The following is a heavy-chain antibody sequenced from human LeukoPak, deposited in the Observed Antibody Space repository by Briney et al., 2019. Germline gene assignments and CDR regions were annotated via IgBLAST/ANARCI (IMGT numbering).Heavy chain of an antibody. Sequence: SGTLSLTCGVSGGSITNTNYWTWVRQPPGKGLEWIGEVNLHGSTNYNPSLMGRVAIAVDTSENHISLQLTSVTAADTAVYYCAREGGPYRPLDYSGQGTLVTVSS. CDR2: VNLHGST. CDR1: GGSITNTNY. V-gene: IGHV4-4*02. CDR3: AREGGPYRPLDY. J-gene: IGHJ4*02.